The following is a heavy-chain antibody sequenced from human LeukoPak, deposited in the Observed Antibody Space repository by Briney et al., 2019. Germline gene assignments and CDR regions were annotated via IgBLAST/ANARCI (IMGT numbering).Heavy chain of an antibody. V-gene: IGHV4-34*01. CDR2: INHSGST. J-gene: IGHJ1*01. CDR3: AKDHDTMIVVPIEGCFQH. D-gene: IGHD3-22*01. Sequence: KTSETLSLTCAVYGGSFSGYYWSWIRQPPGKGLEWIGEINHSGSTNYNPSLKSRVTISVDTSKNQFSLKLSSVTAEDTAVYYCAKDHDTMIVVPIEGCFQHWGQGTLVTVSS. CDR1: GGSFSGYY.